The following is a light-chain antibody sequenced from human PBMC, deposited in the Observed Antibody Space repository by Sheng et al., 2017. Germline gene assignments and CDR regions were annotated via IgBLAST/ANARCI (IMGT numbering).Light chain of an antibody. CDR1: AWAKTI. V-gene: IGLV3-25*03. Sequence: DELTQPPSVSVSPGQTANITCSGDAWAKTICLLVLPEARPGPCLVMYKDSERPSGIPERFSGSSSRTTATLTISGVQIEDEADYYCQSADSSGTSVVFGGGTRLTVL. CDR2: KDS. CDR3: QSADSSGTSVV. J-gene: IGLJ2*01.